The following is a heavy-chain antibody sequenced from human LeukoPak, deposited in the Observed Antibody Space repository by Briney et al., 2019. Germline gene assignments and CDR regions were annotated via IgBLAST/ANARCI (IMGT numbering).Heavy chain of an antibody. CDR3: AKLGRELLPGLDY. D-gene: IGHD1-26*01. CDR1: GFTFSSNY. V-gene: IGHV3-53*01. CDR2: IYSGGST. Sequence: GGSLRLSCAASGFTFSSNYMSWVRQAPGKGLEWVSVIYSGGSTYYADSVKGRFTISRDNSKSTLYIQMNSLRAEDTAVYYCAKLGRELLPGLDYWGQGTLVTVSS. J-gene: IGHJ4*02.